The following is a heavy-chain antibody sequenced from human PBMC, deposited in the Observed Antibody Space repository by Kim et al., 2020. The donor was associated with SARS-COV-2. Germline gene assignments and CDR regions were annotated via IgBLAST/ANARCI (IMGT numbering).Heavy chain of an antibody. D-gene: IGHD3-9*01. CDR1: GGSFSGYY. Sequence: SETLSLTCAVYGGSFSGYYWSWIRQPPGKGLEWIGEINHSGSTNYNPSLKSRVTISVDTSKNQFSLKLSSVTAADTAVYYCARGNDILTGWCWFDPWGQGTLVTVSS. J-gene: IGHJ5*02. CDR2: INHSGST. V-gene: IGHV4-34*01. CDR3: ARGNDILTGWCWFDP.